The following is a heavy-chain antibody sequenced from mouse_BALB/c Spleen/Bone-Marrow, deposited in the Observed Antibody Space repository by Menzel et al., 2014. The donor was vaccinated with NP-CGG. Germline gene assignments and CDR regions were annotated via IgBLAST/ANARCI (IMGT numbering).Heavy chain of an antibody. CDR3: ARGDYRSYYFDY. V-gene: IGHV1-54*01. CDR1: GYAFTNYL. Sequence: QVQLQQPGAELVRPGTSVKVPCKASGYAFTNYLMEWVKQRPGQGLEWIGVINPGSGGTNYNEKFKGKATLTADKSSSTAYMQLSSLTSDDSAVYFCARGDYRSYYFDYWGQGTTLTVSS. D-gene: IGHD2-14*01. CDR2: INPGSGGT. J-gene: IGHJ2*01.